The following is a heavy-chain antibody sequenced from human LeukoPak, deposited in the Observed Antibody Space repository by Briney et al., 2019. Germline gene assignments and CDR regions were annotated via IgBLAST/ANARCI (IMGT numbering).Heavy chain of an antibody. V-gene: IGHV4-4*07. D-gene: IGHD3-16*01. CDR3: AREGAHDAFDI. Sequence: SETLSLTCTVSGGSISSYYWSWIRQPAGKGLDWIGRIYTSGSTNYNPSLKSRVTMSVDTSKNQFSLKLSSVTAADTAVYYCAREGAHDAFDIWGQGTMVTVSS. J-gene: IGHJ3*02. CDR2: IYTSGST. CDR1: GGSISSYY.